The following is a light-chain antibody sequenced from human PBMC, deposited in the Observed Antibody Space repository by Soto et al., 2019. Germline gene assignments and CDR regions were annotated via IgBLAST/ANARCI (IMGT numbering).Light chain of an antibody. J-gene: IGKJ1*01. CDR3: QQYYSTPPT. Sequence: DIVMTQSPDSLAVSLGERATINCKSSQSVLYSSNNKNYLAWYQQKPGQPPKLLIYCASTRESGVPDRFSGSGSGTDFTLTISRLQAEDVAVYYCQQYYSTPPTFGKGTKVDIK. CDR1: QSVLYSSNNKNY. V-gene: IGKV4-1*01. CDR2: CAS.